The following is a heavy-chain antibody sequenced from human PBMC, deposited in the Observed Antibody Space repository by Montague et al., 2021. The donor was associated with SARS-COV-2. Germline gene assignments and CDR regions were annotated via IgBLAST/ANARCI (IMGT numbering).Heavy chain of an antibody. CDR2: IYYSGTT. CDR3: ARVGRQQLVCLSGFDI. J-gene: IGHJ3*02. CDR1: GGSISSYY. V-gene: IGHV4-39*07. Sequence: SETLSLTCSLSGGSISSYYWSWTRQPPGKGLEWIGSIYYSGTTYYNPSLKSRVTISVDTSKNQFSLKLSSVTAADTAIYYCARVGRQQLVCLSGFDIWGQGTTVTVSS. D-gene: IGHD6-13*01.